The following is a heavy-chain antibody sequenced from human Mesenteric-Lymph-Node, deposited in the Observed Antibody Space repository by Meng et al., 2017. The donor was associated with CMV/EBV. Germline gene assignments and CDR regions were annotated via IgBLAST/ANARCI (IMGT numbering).Heavy chain of an antibody. D-gene: IGHD2-2*01. CDR1: GFSISGGYY. Sequence: SETLSLTCTVSGFSISGGYYWGWIRQPPGKGLEWIGSIYHSGSAYYSPSLKSRVTISVDTSKNQFSLKLSSVTAADTAVYYCARQIYCSSTSCYVPYYYYYYGMDVWGQGTTVTVS. J-gene: IGHJ6*02. CDR2: IYHSGSA. V-gene: IGHV4-38-2*02. CDR3: ARQIYCSSTSCYVPYYYYYYGMDV.